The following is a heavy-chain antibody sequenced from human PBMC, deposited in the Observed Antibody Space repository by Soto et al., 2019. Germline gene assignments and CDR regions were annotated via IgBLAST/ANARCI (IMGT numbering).Heavy chain of an antibody. V-gene: IGHV3-30*18. J-gene: IGHJ6*02. CDR1: GFTFSSYG. CDR2: ISYDGSNK. D-gene: IGHD5-18*01. CDR3: AKAHRGYSYGFYYYFGMDV. Sequence: PDGSLRLSFAASGFTFSSYGMHWVRQAPGKXLEWVAVISYDGSNKYYADSVKGRFTISRDNSKNTLYLQMNSQRAEDTAVYYCAKAHRGYSYGFYYYFGMDVWGQGTTVTVSS.